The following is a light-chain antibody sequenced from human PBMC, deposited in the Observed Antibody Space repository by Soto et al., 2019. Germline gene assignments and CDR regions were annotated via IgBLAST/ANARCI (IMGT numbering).Light chain of an antibody. CDR3: AAWGDSLSGRV. J-gene: IGLJ2*01. V-gene: IGLV1-47*01. CDR1: SSNIGSNY. CDR2: RNN. Sequence: QSVLTQPPSASGTPGQRVTISCSGSSSNIGSNYVYWYQQLPGTAPKLLIYRNNQRPSGVPDPFSGSKSGTAASLAISVLRSEDEADYYCAAWGDSLSGRVFGGGTKLTVL.